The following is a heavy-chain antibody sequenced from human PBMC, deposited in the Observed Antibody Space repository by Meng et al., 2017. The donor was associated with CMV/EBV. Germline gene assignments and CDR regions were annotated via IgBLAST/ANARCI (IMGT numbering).Heavy chain of an antibody. J-gene: IGHJ1*01. CDR2: VSSSSIYI. CDR3: AKALAGTGPFQH. Sequence: GESLKISCAASGFSFSAYSMNWVRQAPGKGLEWVSAVSSSSIYIYHADSVKGRFTISRDKSKNTLYLQMNSLRAEDTAVYYCAKALAGTGPFQHWGQGTLVTVSS. D-gene: IGHD6-19*01. CDR1: GFSFSAYS. V-gene: IGHV3-21*04.